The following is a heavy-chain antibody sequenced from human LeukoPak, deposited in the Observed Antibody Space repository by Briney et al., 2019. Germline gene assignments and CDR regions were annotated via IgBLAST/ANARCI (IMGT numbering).Heavy chain of an antibody. J-gene: IGHJ4*02. D-gene: IGHD6-19*01. CDR2: IYYSGST. Sequence: PSETLSLTCTVSGGSISSYYWSWIRQPPGKGLEWIGYIYYSGSTNYNPSLKSRVTISVDTSKNQFSLKLSSVTAADTAVYYCARALAVAGTGLRYFDYWGQGTLVTVSS. V-gene: IGHV4-59*01. CDR1: GGSISSYY. CDR3: ARALAVAGTGLRYFDY.